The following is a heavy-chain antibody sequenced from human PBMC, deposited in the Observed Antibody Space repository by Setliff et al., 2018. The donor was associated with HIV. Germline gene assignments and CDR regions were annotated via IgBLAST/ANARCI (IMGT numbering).Heavy chain of an antibody. V-gene: IGHV1-69*05. Sequence: GASVKVSCKTSGGTFSSYAVSWVRQAPGQGLEWMGGSIPAFGTANYAQKFQGRVTITTDESTSRAYMELSGLRSEDTAVYFCARDGLLVAGIRFDYWGQGTLVTVSS. CDR2: SIPAFGTA. CDR1: GGTFSSYA. J-gene: IGHJ4*01. CDR3: ARDGLLVAGIRFDY. D-gene: IGHD6-19*01.